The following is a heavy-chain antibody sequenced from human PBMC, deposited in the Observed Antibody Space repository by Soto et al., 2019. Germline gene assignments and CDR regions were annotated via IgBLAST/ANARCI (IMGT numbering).Heavy chain of an antibody. CDR1: GYTFTSYG. V-gene: IGHV1-18*01. Sequence: ASVKVSCKASGYTFTSYGISWVRQAPGQGLEWMGWISAYNGNTNYAQKLQGRVTMTTDTSTSTAYMELRSLRSDDTAVYYCARAFRPTVTTTVGYFDYWGQGTLVTVSS. CDR2: ISAYNGNT. D-gene: IGHD4-17*01. CDR3: ARAFRPTVTTTVGYFDY. J-gene: IGHJ4*02.